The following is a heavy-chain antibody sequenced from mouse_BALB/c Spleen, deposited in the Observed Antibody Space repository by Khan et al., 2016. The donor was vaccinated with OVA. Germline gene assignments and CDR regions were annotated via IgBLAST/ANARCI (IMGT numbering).Heavy chain of an antibody. J-gene: IGHJ3*01. CDR1: GYTFTDYA. CDR3: ARGSGNSRFAY. V-gene: IGHV1S137*01. D-gene: IGHD1-3*01. CDR2: ISTYYGDA. Sequence: QVQLQQPGAELVRPGVSVKISCKGSGYTFTDYAMHWVKQSHAKSLEWIGVISTYYGDADYNQKFKGKATMTVDKSSRTAYMELARLTSEDSAIYYCARGSGNSRFAYWGQGTLVTVSA.